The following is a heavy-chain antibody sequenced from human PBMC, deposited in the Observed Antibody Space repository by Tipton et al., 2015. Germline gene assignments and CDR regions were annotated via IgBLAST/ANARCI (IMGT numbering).Heavy chain of an antibody. V-gene: IGHV1-69*06. CDR3: AKADDIGAGAYGIDA. J-gene: IGHJ6*02. CDR2: IIAIFGSA. D-gene: IGHD3-9*01. Sequence: QLVQSGAEVKKPGASVKVSCKASNYTFSRYGISWVRQAPRQGLEWLGGIIAIFGSANYAHKFQDRITITADKSKSTAYLELSSLTFEDTAVYYCAKADDIGAGAYGIDAWGQGTPVTVSS. CDR1: NYTFSRYG.